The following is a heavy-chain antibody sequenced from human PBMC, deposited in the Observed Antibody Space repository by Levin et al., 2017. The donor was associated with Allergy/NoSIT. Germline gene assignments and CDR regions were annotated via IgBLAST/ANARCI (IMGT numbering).Heavy chain of an antibody. Sequence: GGSLRLSCAASGFTFSNYNMNWVRQAPGKGLEWLSYISSSTTTKYYAYSLKGRFTVSRDNAKNSLYLQMNSLRDDDTAVYYCVREGGWWPPYYFDHWGQGALVTVSS. CDR3: VREGGWWPPYYFDH. CDR1: GFTFSNYN. J-gene: IGHJ4*02. V-gene: IGHV3-48*02. D-gene: IGHD2-15*01. CDR2: ISSSTTTK.